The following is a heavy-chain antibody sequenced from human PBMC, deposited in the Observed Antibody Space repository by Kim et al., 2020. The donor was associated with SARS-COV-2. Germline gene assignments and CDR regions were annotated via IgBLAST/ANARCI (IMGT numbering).Heavy chain of an antibody. CDR3: ARGTRRAPGYYYYDGMDV. Sequence: KSRVTISVDTSKNQFSLKLSAVTAADTAVYYCARGTRRAPGYYYYDGMDVWGQGTTVTVSS. J-gene: IGHJ6*02. V-gene: IGHV4-34*01.